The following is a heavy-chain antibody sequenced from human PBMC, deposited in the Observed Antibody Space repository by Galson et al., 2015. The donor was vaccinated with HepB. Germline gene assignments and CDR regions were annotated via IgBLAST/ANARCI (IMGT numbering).Heavy chain of an antibody. Sequence: SLRLSCAASGFILNNVWMSWVRQAPGKGLEWVGRIKSKIDGGTTDDAAPVKGRFTISTDDSKNTMYLEMSSLKTEDTAVYYCTTVSLDTSRNQFSLKLTSGTAAGTAWYYWAATDSWFYYFDYWGQGSLVTVSS. CDR2: IKSKIDGGTT. J-gene: IGHJ4*02. D-gene: IGHD1-20*01. CDR1: GFILNNVW. V-gene: IGHV3-15*01. CDR3: TTVSLDTSRNQFSLKLTSGTAAGTAWYYWAATDSWFYYFDY.